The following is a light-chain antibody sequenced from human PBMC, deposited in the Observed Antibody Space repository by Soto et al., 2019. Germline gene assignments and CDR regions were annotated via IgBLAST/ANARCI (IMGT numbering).Light chain of an antibody. V-gene: IGKV3-20*01. CDR2: GAS. CDR3: QQYGSSRFT. Sequence: EIVLTQCPGTLSLSPGERATLSCRASQSITSSYLAWYQQKPGQATRLLVYGASSRATGIPDRSSGSGSGTDFTLTISRLELEDFAVYYCQQYGSSRFTFGPGTKLDIK. CDR1: QSITSSY. J-gene: IGKJ3*01.